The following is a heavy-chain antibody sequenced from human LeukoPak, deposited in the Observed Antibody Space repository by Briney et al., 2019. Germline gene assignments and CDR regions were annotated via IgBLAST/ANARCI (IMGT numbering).Heavy chain of an antibody. V-gene: IGHV1-8*01. CDR1: GYTFTSYD. D-gene: IGHD1-26*01. CDR3: ARVSSGSQEAHFDY. J-gene: IGHJ4*02. Sequence: ASVKVSCKASGYTFTSYDINWVRQATGQGLEWMGWMNPNSGNTGYAQKFQGRVTMTRNTSISTAYMELSSLRSEDTAVYYCARVSSGSQEAHFDYWGQGTLVTVSS. CDR2: MNPNSGNT.